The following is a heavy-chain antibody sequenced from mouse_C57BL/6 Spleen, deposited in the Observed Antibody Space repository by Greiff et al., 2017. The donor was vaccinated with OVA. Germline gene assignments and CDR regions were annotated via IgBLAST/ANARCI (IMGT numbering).Heavy chain of an antibody. CDR2: ISDGGSYT. V-gene: IGHV5-4*01. J-gene: IGHJ2*01. CDR3: ARDAYGSSPYYFDY. D-gene: IGHD1-1*01. CDR1: GFTFSSYA. Sequence: DVKLVESGGGLVKPGGSLKLSCAASGFTFSSYAMSWVRQTPEKRLEWVATISDGGSYTYYPDNVKGRFTISRDNAKNNLYLQMSHLKSEDTAMYYCARDAYGSSPYYFDYWGQGTTLTVSS.